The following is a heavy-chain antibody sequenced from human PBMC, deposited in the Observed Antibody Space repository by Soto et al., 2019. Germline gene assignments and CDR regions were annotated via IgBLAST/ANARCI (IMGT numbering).Heavy chain of an antibody. Sequence: QVQLAQSGAEVKKPGASITVSCKASGYSFSTNGVSWVRQAPGQGLEWMGWISPNTGDTLYAEKFEERITLPADTPTTTAYMQLRSLRPYATATYFCATDKGDFTFGPWGQGTLITVSS. D-gene: IGHD3-3*01. CDR1: GYSFSTNG. CDR2: ISPNTGDT. CDR3: ATDKGDFTFGP. J-gene: IGHJ5*02. V-gene: IGHV1-18*04.